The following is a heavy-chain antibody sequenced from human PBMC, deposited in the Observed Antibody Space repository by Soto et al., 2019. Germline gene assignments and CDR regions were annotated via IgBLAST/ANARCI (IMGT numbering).Heavy chain of an antibody. CDR3: AQADSGYVHEVFGT. CDR2: IRDSSGST. CDR1: GFTFSSYA. J-gene: IGHJ4*03. V-gene: IGHV3-23*01. D-gene: IGHD5-12*01. Sequence: PGGSLRLSCAASGFTFSSYAMSWVRQAPGKGLEWVSAIRDSSGSTYYADSVKGRLTISRYNSKNTLYLQMNSLRAEDTVVYYCAQADSGYVHEVFGTWGHGAMITVSS.